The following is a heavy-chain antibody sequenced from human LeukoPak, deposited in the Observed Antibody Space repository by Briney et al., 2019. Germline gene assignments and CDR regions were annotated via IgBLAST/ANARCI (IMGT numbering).Heavy chain of an antibody. D-gene: IGHD4-23*01. V-gene: IGHV3-23*01. Sequence: GGSLRLSCVASGFTISGHAMSWVRQAPAKGLEWVSITVAGYSETHYADSVRGRFTISRDDSSNTLSLEMNSLRADDTGTYYCVKDFCRGGNCPFPFFDSWGQGTPVTVSS. CDR1: GFTISGHA. J-gene: IGHJ4*02. CDR2: TVAGYSET. CDR3: VKDFCRGGNCPFPFFDS.